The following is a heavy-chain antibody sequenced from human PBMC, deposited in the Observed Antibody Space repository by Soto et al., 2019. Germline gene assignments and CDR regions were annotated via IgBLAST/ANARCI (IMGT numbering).Heavy chain of an antibody. V-gene: IGHV1-3*01. J-gene: IGHJ4*02. CDR2: INAANGDT. CDR1: GYTFNKYP. CDR3: ARKDYYGSGIYYFDD. Sequence: ASVKVSCKASGYTFNKYPMHWVRQAPGQGLEWMGWINAANGDTGYSQKFQGRVTLTRDTSASTAYMELSSLRSEDTAVYYCARKDYYGSGIYYFDDWGQGTLVTVAS. D-gene: IGHD3-10*01.